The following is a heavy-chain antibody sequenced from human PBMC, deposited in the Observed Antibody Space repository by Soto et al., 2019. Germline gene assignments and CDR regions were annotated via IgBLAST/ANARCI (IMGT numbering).Heavy chain of an antibody. CDR1: GFTFSSYS. D-gene: IGHD4-17*01. V-gene: IGHV3-21*01. Sequence: GGSLRLSCAASGFTFSSYSMNWVRQAPGKGLEWVSSISSSSSYIYYADSVKGRFTISRDNAKNSLYLQMNSLRAEDTAVYYCAREGQGTTVTRGYYYYMDVWGKGTTVTVSS. J-gene: IGHJ6*03. CDR3: AREGQGTTVTRGYYYYMDV. CDR2: ISSSSSYI.